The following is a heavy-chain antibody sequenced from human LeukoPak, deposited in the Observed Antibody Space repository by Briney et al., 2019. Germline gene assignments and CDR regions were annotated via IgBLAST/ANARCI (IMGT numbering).Heavy chain of an antibody. Sequence: SSETLSLTCTVSGGSISNYYWSWIRQPAGKGLEWIGRIYASGSTDYNPSLESRVTISVATSKNQVSLKLRYVTAADTAVYYCARGPDYETGYWPYYYYYGMDVWGQGTTVTVSS. CDR2: IYASGST. CDR3: ARGPDYETGYWPYYYYYGMDV. D-gene: IGHD3-9*01. V-gene: IGHV4-4*07. CDR1: GGSISNYY. J-gene: IGHJ6*02.